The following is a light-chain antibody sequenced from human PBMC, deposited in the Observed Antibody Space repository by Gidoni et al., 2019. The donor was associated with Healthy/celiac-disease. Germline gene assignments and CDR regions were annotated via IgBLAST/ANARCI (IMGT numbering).Light chain of an antibody. J-gene: IGKJ1*01. CDR3: QQYNNWPPWT. CDR1: QRVSSN. CDR2: GAS. Sequence: EIVMTQSPATLSVSPGERATLSCRASQRVSSNLAWYQQKPGQAPRLLIYGASTRASGIPARFSGSGSGTEFTLTISSLKYEDFAVYYCQQYNNWPPWTFGQGTKVEIK. V-gene: IGKV3-15*01.